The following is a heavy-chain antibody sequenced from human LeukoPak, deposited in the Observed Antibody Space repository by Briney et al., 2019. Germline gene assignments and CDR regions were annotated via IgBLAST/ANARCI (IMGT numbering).Heavy chain of an antibody. Sequence: PGGSLRLSCAASGFSFSSEPMNWVRQAPGKGLEWVSHIRSSSDTITYADSVKGRFTISRDNAKNSLYLQMNSLRDEDTAVYYCARDRDWAFDYWDQGTLVTVSS. CDR3: ARDRDWAFDY. J-gene: IGHJ4*02. V-gene: IGHV3-48*02. D-gene: IGHD2-21*02. CDR1: GFSFSSEP. CDR2: IRSSSDTI.